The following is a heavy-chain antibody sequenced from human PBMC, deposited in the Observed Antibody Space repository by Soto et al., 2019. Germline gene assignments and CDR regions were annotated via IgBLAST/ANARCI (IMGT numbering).Heavy chain of an antibody. CDR2: ISAYNGNT. Sequence: QVQLVQSGAEVKKPGASVKVSCKASGYTFTSYGISWVRQAPGQGLEWMGWISAYNGNTNYAQKLQGRVTMTTDTSTGTAYMELRSVRSNDTAVYYCARDYYHAPGTTMGADIDYWGQGTLVTVSS. CDR3: ARDYYHAPGTTMGADIDY. J-gene: IGHJ4*02. D-gene: IGHD1-1*01. CDR1: GYTFTSYG. V-gene: IGHV1-18*01.